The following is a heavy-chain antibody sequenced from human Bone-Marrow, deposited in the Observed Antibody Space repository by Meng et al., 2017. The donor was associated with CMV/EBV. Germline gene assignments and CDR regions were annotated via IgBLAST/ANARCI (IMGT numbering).Heavy chain of an antibody. V-gene: IGHV4-39*01. CDR2: IYYSGST. CDR1: GGSISSYY. CDR3: ARRVGATTIVY. D-gene: IGHD1-26*01. J-gene: IGHJ4*02. Sequence: GSLRLSCTVSGGSISSYYWGWIRQPPGKGLEWIGSIYYSGSTYYNPSLKSRVTISVDTSKNQFSLKLSSVTAADTAVYYCARRVGATTIVYWVQGTLVTVSS.